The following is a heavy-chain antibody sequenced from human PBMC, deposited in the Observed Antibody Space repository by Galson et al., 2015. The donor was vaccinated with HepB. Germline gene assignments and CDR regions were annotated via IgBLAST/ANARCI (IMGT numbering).Heavy chain of an antibody. D-gene: IGHD6-6*01. Sequence: QSGAEVKKPGESLKISCKGSGYTFTKYWIGWVRQMPGKGLEWMGIIYPGDSDTRYSPSFQGQVTISADRSITPAYLQWSSLKASDTAIYYCARQSTSAYSSSQYWGQGTLVTVSS. CDR1: GYTFTKYW. CDR2: IYPGDSDT. V-gene: IGHV5-51*01. CDR3: ARQSTSAYSSSQY. J-gene: IGHJ4*02.